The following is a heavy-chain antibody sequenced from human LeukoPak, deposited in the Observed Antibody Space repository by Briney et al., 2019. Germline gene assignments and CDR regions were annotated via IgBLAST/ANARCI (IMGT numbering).Heavy chain of an antibody. CDR2: AHYSGTT. J-gene: IGHJ4*02. CDR1: DGSITNYD. D-gene: IGHD4-17*01. CDR3: ATGYGDFRVEGRYFYS. Sequence: SETLSLTCTVSDGSITNYDWSWVRQPPGKGLVFIGHAHYSGTTNYNPSLRSRVTISIDTSKKHFFLKLKSVTAADTAVYYCATGYGDFRVEGRYFYSWGQGTLVTVSS. V-gene: IGHV4-59*01.